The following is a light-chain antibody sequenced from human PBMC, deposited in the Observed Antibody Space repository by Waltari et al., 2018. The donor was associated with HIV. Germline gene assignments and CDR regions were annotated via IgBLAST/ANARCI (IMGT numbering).Light chain of an antibody. CDR3: CSFAGSNFV. Sequence: QSALTQPASVSGSPGQAITISCTGSRRDVGTYDYISWYQQHPGTAPKLIISDVTERPSGISNRFSCSKSGTTASLTIAGLQAEDEAEYFCCSFAGSNFVFGSGTKVTVL. CDR1: RRDVGTYDY. CDR2: DVT. J-gene: IGLJ1*01. V-gene: IGLV2-23*02.